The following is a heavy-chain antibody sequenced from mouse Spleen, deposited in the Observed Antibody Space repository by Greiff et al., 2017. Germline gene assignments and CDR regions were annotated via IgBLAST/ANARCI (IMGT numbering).Heavy chain of an antibody. CDR3: ARRVYRYDGPAWFAY. J-gene: IGHJ3*01. CDR2: INPNNGGT. Sequence: EVKLEESGPELVKPGASVKIPCKASGYTFTDYNMDWVKQSHGKSLEWIGDINPNNGGTIYNQKFKGKATLTVDKSSSTAYMELRSLTSEDTAVYYCARRVYRYDGPAWFAYWGQGTLVTVSA. D-gene: IGHD2-14*01. CDR1: GYTFTDYN. V-gene: IGHV1-18*01.